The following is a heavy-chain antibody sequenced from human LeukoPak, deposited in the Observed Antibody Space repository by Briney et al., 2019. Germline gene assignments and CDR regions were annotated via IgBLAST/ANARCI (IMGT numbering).Heavy chain of an antibody. CDR3: ARVTGYMTEDYFDY. CDR1: GGSISSYY. Sequence: SETPSLTCTVSGGSISSYYWSWIRQPPGKGLEWIGYIYYSGSTNYNPSLKSRVTISVDTSKNQFSLRLSSVTAADTAVYYCARVTGYMTEDYFDYWGQGTLITVSS. CDR2: IYYSGST. J-gene: IGHJ4*02. V-gene: IGHV4-59*01. D-gene: IGHD6-13*01.